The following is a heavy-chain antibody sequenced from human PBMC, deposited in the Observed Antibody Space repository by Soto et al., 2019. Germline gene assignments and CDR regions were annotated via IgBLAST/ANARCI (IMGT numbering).Heavy chain of an antibody. CDR1: GGSISNVGYF. CDR3: ARVMAAMQNWLDP. CDR2: IYHTGTT. D-gene: IGHD2-2*01. J-gene: IGHJ5*02. V-gene: IGHV4-30-4*01. Sequence: QVQLQESGPGLVKPSQTLSLTCTVSGGSISNVGYFWSWIRQPPGKGLEWIGFIYHTGTTYYNSSLRSRVSISIDPSKRQFSLKLNSVTAADTAVYYCARVMAAMQNWLDPWGKGTLVTVAP.